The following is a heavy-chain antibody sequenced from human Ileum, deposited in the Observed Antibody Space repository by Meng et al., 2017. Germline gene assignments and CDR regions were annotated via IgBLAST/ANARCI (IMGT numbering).Heavy chain of an antibody. J-gene: IGHJ4*02. CDR1: GASISAYY. D-gene: IGHD2-15*01. Sequence: QVQLQESGPGLVKPSETLSLTCTVSGASISAYYWSWIRQPPGKGLEWIGYIYYSGSTYYNPSLKSRAIMSVDTSKNHFSLKLSSVTAADTAVYYCARDRGGSYYFDYWGQGTLVTVSS. V-gene: IGHV4-30-4*01. CDR3: ARDRGGSYYFDY. CDR2: IYYSGST.